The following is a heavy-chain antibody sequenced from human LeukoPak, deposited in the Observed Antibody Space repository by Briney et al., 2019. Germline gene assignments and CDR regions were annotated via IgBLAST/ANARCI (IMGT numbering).Heavy chain of an antibody. J-gene: IGHJ3*02. V-gene: IGHV3-7*05. CDR2: INQSGSRN. Sequence: GGSLRLSCAASGFTFSRYGMNWVRQAPGKGLEWVSNINQSGSRNNYVDSVKGRFTISRDNAKNSLFLEMSSLRADVTAVYFCARDVEGGTFEIWGQGTTVTVSS. D-gene: IGHD3-16*01. CDR1: GFTFSRYG. CDR3: ARDVEGGTFEI.